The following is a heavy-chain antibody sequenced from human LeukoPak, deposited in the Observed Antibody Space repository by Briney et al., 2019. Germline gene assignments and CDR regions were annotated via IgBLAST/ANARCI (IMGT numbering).Heavy chain of an antibody. CDR3: ARTTYDSDAFHI. J-gene: IGHJ3*02. CDR2: ISGSGDST. CDR1: GFTFSSYA. V-gene: IGHV3-23*01. Sequence: PGGSLRLSCAASGFTFSSYAMSWVRQAPGKGLEWVSGISGSGDSTYSADSVKGRFTISRDNSKNTLYQRMNSLRAEDTAVYFCARTTYDSDAFHIWGQGTMVTVSS. D-gene: IGHD3-10*01.